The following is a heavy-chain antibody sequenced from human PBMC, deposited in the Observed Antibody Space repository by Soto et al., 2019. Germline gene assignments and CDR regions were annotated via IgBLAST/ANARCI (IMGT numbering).Heavy chain of an antibody. J-gene: IGHJ4*02. CDR3: ATDTYCPATCYRGHGN. D-gene: IGHD2-8*02. CDR2: MNQHGSDI. Sequence: GGSLRLSXAASGFTFSRNWMAWVRQSPGKGLEWVASMNQHGSDIQYVDSVRGRFTISRDNARNLLYLQMNNLRVEDTAIYYCATDTYCPATCYRGHGNWGQGTLVTVSS. V-gene: IGHV3-7*03. CDR1: GFTFSRNW.